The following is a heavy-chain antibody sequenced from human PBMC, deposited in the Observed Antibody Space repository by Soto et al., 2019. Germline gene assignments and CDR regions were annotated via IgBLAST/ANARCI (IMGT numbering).Heavy chain of an antibody. D-gene: IGHD3-3*01. J-gene: IGHJ6*02. Sequence: GWSLRLSCSASVFTFISYAMQWVRQAPGEGLEYVSAISSNGGSTYYADSVKGRFTISRDNSKNTLYLQMSSLRAEDTAVYYCVKSTRYYDFWSGTENYYGMDVWGQGTTVTVSS. CDR3: VKSTRYYDFWSGTENYYGMDV. CDR1: VFTFISYA. V-gene: IGHV3-64D*06. CDR2: ISSNGGST.